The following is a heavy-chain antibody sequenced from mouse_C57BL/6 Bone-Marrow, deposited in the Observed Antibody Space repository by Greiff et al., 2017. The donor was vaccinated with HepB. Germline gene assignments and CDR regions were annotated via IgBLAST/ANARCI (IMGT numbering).Heavy chain of an antibody. Sequence: VQLQQSGAELVRPGASVKLSCTASGFNIKDDYMHWVKQRPEQGLEWIGWIDPENGDTEYASKFQGKATITADTSSNTAYLQLSSLTSEDTAVYYCTSIYLVTLKGLDYWGQGTSVTVSS. CDR3: TSIYLVTLKGLDY. D-gene: IGHD2-1*01. CDR1: GFNIKDDY. CDR2: IDPENGDT. V-gene: IGHV14-4*01. J-gene: IGHJ4*01.